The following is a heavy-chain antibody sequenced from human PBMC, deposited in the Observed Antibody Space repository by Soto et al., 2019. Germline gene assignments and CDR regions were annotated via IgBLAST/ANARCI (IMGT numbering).Heavy chain of an antibody. CDR1: GFTFSRYW. D-gene: IGHD6-13*01. CDR3: ARDSSPSIAAAGYYYYYGMDV. J-gene: IGHJ6*02. V-gene: IGHV3-74*01. CDR2: IYSDGSST. Sequence: PGGSLRLSCAASGFTFSRYWMHWVRQAPGKGLVWVSRIYSDGSSTSYAGSVKGRFTISRDNAKNTLYLQMNSLRAEDTAVYYCARDSSPSIAAAGYYYYYGMDVWGQGTTVTVSS.